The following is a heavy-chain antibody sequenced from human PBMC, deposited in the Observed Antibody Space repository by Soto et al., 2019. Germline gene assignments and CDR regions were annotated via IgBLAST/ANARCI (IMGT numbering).Heavy chain of an antibody. CDR1: GGSISSSNW. CDR3: ARDGAYGSGSYYNWFDP. V-gene: IGHV4-4*02. Sequence: PSETLSLTCAVSGGSISSSNWWSWVRQPPGKGLEWIGEIYHSGSTNYNPSLKSRVTISVDTSKNQFSLKLSSVTAADTAVYYCARDGAYGSGSYYNWFDPWCQGTLVTVSS. J-gene: IGHJ5*02. CDR2: IYHSGST. D-gene: IGHD3-10*01.